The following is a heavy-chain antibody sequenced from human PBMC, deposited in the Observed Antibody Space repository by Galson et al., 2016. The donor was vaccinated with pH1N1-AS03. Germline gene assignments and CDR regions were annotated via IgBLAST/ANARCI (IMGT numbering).Heavy chain of an antibody. D-gene: IGHD2-15*01. CDR2: ISSSGFT. J-gene: IGHJ5*02. Sequence: SETLSLTCTVSGASVSSDTYYWNWIRQPPGKALEWVGYISSSGFTNDNPSLGSRVTMSLDTSKNQFFLKLRSVTPADTAVYHCVRGYCRFGNCSGAPYFYGLNWFDPWGQGTLVTVSS. CDR3: VRGYCRFGNCSGAPYFYGLNWFDP. CDR1: GASVSSDTYY. V-gene: IGHV4-61*01.